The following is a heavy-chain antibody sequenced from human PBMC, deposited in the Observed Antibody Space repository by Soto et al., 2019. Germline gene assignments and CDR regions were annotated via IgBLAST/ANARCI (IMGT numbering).Heavy chain of an antibody. CDR2: ISSSGSTI. D-gene: IGHD4-17*01. J-gene: IGHJ6*02. Sequence: VGSLRLSCAASGFTFSSYEMNWVRQAPGKGLEWVSYISSSGSTIYYADSVKGRFTISRDNAKNSLYLQMNSLRAEDTAVYYCARYGDSLKSYGMDVWGQGTTVTVSS. V-gene: IGHV3-48*03. CDR1: GFTFSSYE. CDR3: ARYGDSLKSYGMDV.